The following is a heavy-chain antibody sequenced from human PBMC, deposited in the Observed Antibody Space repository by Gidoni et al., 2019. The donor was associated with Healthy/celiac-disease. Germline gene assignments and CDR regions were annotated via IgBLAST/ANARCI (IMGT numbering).Heavy chain of an antibody. Sequence: QVQLQESGPGLVKPSETLSLTCTVSGGSISSYYWSWIRQPAGKGLAWIGRIYTSGSTNYNPSLKSRVTMSVDTSKNQFSLKLSSVTAADTAVYYCAREEAYSLDPWGQGTLVTVSS. CDR2: IYTSGST. J-gene: IGHJ5*02. CDR3: AREEAYSLDP. CDR1: GGSISSYY. V-gene: IGHV4-4*07. D-gene: IGHD6-13*01.